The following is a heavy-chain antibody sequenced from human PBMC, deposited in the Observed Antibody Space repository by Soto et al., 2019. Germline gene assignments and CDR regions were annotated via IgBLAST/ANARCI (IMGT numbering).Heavy chain of an antibody. Sequence: EVQLLESGGGLVQPGGSLRLSCAASGFTFSSYAMSWVRQAPGKGLEWVSAISGSGGSTYYEDSVKGRFTISRDNSKNTLYLQMNSLRAEDTAVYYCAKSIVLRYFVWSDLFDYWGQGTLVTVSS. CDR3: AKSIVLRYFVWSDLFDY. CDR1: GFTFSSYA. CDR2: ISGSGGST. D-gene: IGHD3-9*01. V-gene: IGHV3-23*01. J-gene: IGHJ4*02.